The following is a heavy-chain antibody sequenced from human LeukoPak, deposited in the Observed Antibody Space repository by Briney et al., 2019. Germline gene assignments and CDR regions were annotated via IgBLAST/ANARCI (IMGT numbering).Heavy chain of an antibody. CDR2: INQDGSEK. J-gene: IGHJ4*02. CDR1: GFTFSSYW. CDR3: ARDTGYNEPYYFDY. D-gene: IGHD5-24*01. Sequence: PGGSLRLSCAASGFTFSSYWMSWVRQAPGKGLEWVANINQDGSEKYYVDSVKGRFTISRDNAKNSLYLQMNSLRAEDTAVYYRARDTGYNEPYYFDYWGQGTLVTVSS. V-gene: IGHV3-7*01.